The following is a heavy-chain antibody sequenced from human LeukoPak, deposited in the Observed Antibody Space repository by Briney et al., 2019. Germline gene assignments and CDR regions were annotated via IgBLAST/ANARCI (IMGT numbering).Heavy chain of an antibody. Sequence: LTGGSLRLSCAASGFSVSSKYMSWVRQPAGKGLEGVSVIYSGGTTFYADSVKGRFTISRDNSKNTLYLQMNSLRPDDTAVYYCTKLKGWYGDGYFDYWGPGTLVTVSS. D-gene: IGHD6-19*01. CDR1: GFSVSSKY. CDR2: IYSGGTT. J-gene: IGHJ4*02. V-gene: IGHV3-53*01. CDR3: TKLKGWYGDGYFDY.